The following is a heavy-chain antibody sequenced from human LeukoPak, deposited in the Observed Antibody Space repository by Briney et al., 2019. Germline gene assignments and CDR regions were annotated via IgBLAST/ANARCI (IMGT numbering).Heavy chain of an antibody. CDR2: IYYSGST. Sequence: PSETLSLTCTVSGGSISSYYWSWIRQPPGKGLEWIGYIYYSGSTNYNPSLKSRVTISVDTSKNQFSLKLSSVTAADTAVYYCAGVKIFGVVITPGAFDIWGQGTMVTVSS. D-gene: IGHD3-3*01. J-gene: IGHJ3*02. V-gene: IGHV4-59*01. CDR1: GGSISSYY. CDR3: AGVKIFGVVITPGAFDI.